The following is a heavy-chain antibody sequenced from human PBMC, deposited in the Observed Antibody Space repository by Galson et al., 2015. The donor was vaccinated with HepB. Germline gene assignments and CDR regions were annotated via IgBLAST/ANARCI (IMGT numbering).Heavy chain of an antibody. CDR1: GFTFNSYA. D-gene: IGHD2-15*01. J-gene: IGHJ4*02. Sequence: SLRLSCAASGFTFNSYAMSWVRQAPGKGLEWVPTISGSGSSTYYADSVKGRFTISRDSSKNTLYLQMNSLRAGDTAVYYCAKNCGDTCYSDFGYWGQGTLVTVSS. CDR3: AKNCGDTCYSDFGY. V-gene: IGHV3-23*01. CDR2: ISGSGSST.